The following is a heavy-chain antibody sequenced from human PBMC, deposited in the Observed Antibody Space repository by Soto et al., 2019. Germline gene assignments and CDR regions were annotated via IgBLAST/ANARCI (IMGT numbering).Heavy chain of an antibody. J-gene: IGHJ4*02. Sequence: VQLVQSGAEVKKPGASVNISCRASGYTFTSYGLSWVRQAPGQGLEWMGWISTHNGNTNYAQKLQGRVTVTTDTSTSTAYMELRSLRSDDTAVYYCARWRDGYFDYWGQGTLVTVSS. CDR3: ARWRDGYFDY. V-gene: IGHV1-18*01. CDR2: ISTHNGNT. CDR1: GYTFTSYG.